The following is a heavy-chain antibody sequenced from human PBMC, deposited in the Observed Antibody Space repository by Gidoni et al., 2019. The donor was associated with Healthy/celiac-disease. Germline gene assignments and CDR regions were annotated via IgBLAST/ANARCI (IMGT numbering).Heavy chain of an antibody. CDR3: AKGKRPGIAVAGIDY. D-gene: IGHD6-19*01. V-gene: IGHV3-9*01. CDR1: GFTFDDYA. Sequence: EVQLVESGGGWVQPGRSLRRSCAASGFTFDDYAMHWVRHAPGKGLEWVSGISWNSGSLGYADSLKGRFTISRVNAKTSLYLQMNSLSADDTALYYCAKGKRPGIAVAGIDYWGQGTLVTVSS. J-gene: IGHJ4*02. CDR2: ISWNSGSL.